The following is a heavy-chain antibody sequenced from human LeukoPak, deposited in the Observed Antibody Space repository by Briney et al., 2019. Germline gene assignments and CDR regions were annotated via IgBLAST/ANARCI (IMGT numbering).Heavy chain of an antibody. D-gene: IGHD5-12*01. Sequence: GASVTVSCKASGYTFTGYYMHWVRQAPGQGLEWMGWINPNSGGTNYAQKFQGRVTMTRDTSISTAYMELSRLRSDDTAVYYCARDLDIVATILDYWGQGTLVTASS. CDR1: GYTFTGYY. V-gene: IGHV1-2*02. CDR2: INPNSGGT. CDR3: ARDLDIVATILDY. J-gene: IGHJ4*02.